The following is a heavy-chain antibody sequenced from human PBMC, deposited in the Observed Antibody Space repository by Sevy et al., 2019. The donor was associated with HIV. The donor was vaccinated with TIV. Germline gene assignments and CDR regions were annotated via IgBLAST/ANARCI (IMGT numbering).Heavy chain of an antibody. D-gene: IGHD4-17*01. CDR3: ARNFGDYVDFWFDP. CDR2: ITSSGRAI. Sequence: GGSLRLSCAASGFTFSTYSMNWVRQAPGKGLEWVSHITSSGRAIHYADSVKGRFTISRDNARNSLYLQMNSLRAEDTGVYYCARNFGDYVDFWFDPWGQGTLVTVSS. V-gene: IGHV3-48*01. CDR1: GFTFSTYS. J-gene: IGHJ5*02.